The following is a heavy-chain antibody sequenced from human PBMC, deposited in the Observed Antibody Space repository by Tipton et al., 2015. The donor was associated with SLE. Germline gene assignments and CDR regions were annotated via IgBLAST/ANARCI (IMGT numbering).Heavy chain of an antibody. CDR1: GDSISGTTYS. CDR2: VNYTGTT. V-gene: IGHV4-39*02. Sequence: TLSLTCTVSGDSISGTTYSWAWIRKSPGKGLDWIGSVNYTGTTFDNTSLESRVTVSLDTSRNRFSLRLRSVTAADTAMYFCVRNNWERHSWYFDLWGRGAPVTVSS. J-gene: IGHJ2*01. D-gene: IGHD1-1*01. CDR3: VRNNWERHSWYFDL.